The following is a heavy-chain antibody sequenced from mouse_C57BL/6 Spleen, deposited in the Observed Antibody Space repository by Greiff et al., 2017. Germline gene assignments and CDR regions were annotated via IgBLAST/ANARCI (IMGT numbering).Heavy chain of an antibody. Sequence: QVQLQQPGAELVKPGASVKLSCKASGYTFTSYWMHWVKQRPGQGLEWIGMIHPNSGRTNYNEKFKSKDTLTVDKSSSTAYMQHSSLTSEDSAVYYCARANDGYSYAMDYGGQGTSVTVSS. V-gene: IGHV1-64*01. D-gene: IGHD2-3*01. CDR2: IHPNSGRT. CDR1: GYTFTSYW. CDR3: ARANDGYSYAMDY. J-gene: IGHJ4*01.